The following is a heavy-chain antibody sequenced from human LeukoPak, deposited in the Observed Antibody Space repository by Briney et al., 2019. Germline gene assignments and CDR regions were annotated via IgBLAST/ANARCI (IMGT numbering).Heavy chain of an antibody. J-gene: IGHJ4*02. CDR1: GFTFSSYG. CDR3: AKGARGPLRYFDWFHEGIDYFDY. CDR2: IRYDGSNK. Sequence: PGGSLRLSCAASGFTFSSYGMHWVRQAPGKGLEWVAFIRYDGSNKYYADSVKGRFTISRDNSKNTLYLQMNSLRAEDTAVYYCAKGARGPLRYFDWFHEGIDYFDYWGQGTLVTVSS. D-gene: IGHD3-9*01. V-gene: IGHV3-30*02.